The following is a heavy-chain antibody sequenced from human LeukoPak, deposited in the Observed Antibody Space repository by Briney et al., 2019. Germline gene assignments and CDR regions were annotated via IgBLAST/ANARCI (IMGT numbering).Heavy chain of an antibody. CDR2: ISSSSSYI. J-gene: IGHJ4*02. Sequence: PGGSLTLSCAASGFTFSNYDMHCVRQAPGKGLEWVSAISSSSSYIYYADSIKCRFTIYRDNSENSIYPQMDSPRAVDTAVYFCARGEEKATITALDSWGQGTLVTVSS. D-gene: IGHD5-24*01. CDR1: GFTFSNYD. V-gene: IGHV3-21*01. CDR3: ARGEEKATITALDS.